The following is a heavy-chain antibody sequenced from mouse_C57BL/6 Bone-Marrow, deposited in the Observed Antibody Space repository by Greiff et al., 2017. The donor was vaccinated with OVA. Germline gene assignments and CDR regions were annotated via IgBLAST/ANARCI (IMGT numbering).Heavy chain of an antibody. Sequence: VKLVESGGDLVKPGGSLKLSCAASGFTFSSYGMSWVRQTPDKRLEWVATISSGGSYTYYPDSVKGRFTISRDNAKNTLYLQMSSLKSEDTAMYYCARLITTVDYWGQGTTLTVSS. V-gene: IGHV5-6*02. CDR3: ARLITTVDY. CDR1: GFTFSSYG. D-gene: IGHD1-1*01. CDR2: ISSGGSYT. J-gene: IGHJ2*01.